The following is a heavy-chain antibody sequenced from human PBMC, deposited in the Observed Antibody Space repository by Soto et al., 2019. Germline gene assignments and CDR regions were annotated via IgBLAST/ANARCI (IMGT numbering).Heavy chain of an antibody. J-gene: IGHJ6*02. CDR3: ARRRGKSRSYFVHYYGMDV. CDR1: GGTFSSYA. CDR2: IIPIFGTA. V-gene: IGHV1-69*13. Sequence: VASVKVSCKASGGTFSSYAISWVRQAPGQGLEWMGGIIPIFGTANYAQKFQGRVTITADESTSTAYMELSSLRSEDTAVYYCARRRGKSRSYFVHYYGMDVWGQGTTVTVSS. D-gene: IGHD1-26*01.